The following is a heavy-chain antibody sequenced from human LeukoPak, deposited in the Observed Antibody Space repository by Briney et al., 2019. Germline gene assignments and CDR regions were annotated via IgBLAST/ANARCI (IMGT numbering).Heavy chain of an antibody. Sequence: GGSLRLSCAASGFTFSSYSMNWVRQAPGKGLEWVSYISSSSSTIYYADSVKGRFTISRDNAKNSLYLQMNSLRAEDTAVYYCARAGYGIVGARSRGIVYWGQGTLVTVSS. D-gene: IGHD1-26*01. CDR3: ARAGYGIVGARSRGIVY. CDR1: GFTFSSYS. J-gene: IGHJ4*02. CDR2: ISSSSSTI. V-gene: IGHV3-48*04.